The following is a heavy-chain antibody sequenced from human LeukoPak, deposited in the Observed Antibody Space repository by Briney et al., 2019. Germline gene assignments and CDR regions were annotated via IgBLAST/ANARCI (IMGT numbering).Heavy chain of an antibody. D-gene: IGHD2-15*01. J-gene: IGHJ5*02. CDR3: ARAYCSGGSCYRTFGWFDP. V-gene: IGHV1-69*13. CDR1: GGTFSSYA. Sequence: GASVKVSCKASGGTFSSYAISWVRQAPGQGLEWMGGIIPIFGTANYAQKFQGRVTITADESTSTAYMELSSLRSEDTAVYYRARAYCSGGSCYRTFGWFDPWGQGTLVTVSS. CDR2: IIPIFGTA.